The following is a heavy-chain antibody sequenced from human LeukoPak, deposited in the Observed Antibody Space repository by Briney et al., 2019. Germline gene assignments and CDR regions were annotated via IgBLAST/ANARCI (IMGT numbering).Heavy chain of an antibody. V-gene: IGHV3-21*04. Sequence: PGGSLRLSCAASGFTFTTYRMEWVRQAPGKGLEWVSSISSSSSYTYYADSVKGRFTISRDNSKNTLYLQMISLRAEDTAVYYCANSLAAAPGYIDYWGQGTLVTVSS. D-gene: IGHD6-13*01. CDR1: GFTFTTYR. CDR2: ISSSSSYT. J-gene: IGHJ4*02. CDR3: ANSLAAAPGYIDY.